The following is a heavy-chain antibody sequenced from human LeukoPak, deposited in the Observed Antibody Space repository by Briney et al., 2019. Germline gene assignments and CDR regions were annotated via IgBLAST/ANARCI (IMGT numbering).Heavy chain of an antibody. V-gene: IGHV4-39*07. Sequence: SETLSLTCTVSGGSISSSSYYWGWIRQPPGKGLEWIGSIYYSGSTYYNPSLKSRVTISVDTSKNQFSLKLSSVTAADTAVYYCARLTFGDDSSGSKGDWFDPWGQGTLVTVSS. CDR3: ARLTFGDDSSGSKGDWFDP. J-gene: IGHJ5*02. D-gene: IGHD3-22*01. CDR2: IYYSGST. CDR1: GGSISSSSYY.